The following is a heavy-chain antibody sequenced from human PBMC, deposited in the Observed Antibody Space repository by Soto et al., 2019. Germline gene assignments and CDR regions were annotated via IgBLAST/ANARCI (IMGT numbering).Heavy chain of an antibody. Sequence: SETLSLTCSVSGGSISSYYWNWIRQPAGKGLEWIWRFYTSGSPNYNPSLKSRVTLSVDTSKNQFSLRLNSVAAADTAVYYCAREYYSGSGTYYAPFDFWGQGTLVTVSS. J-gene: IGHJ4*02. CDR1: GGSISSYY. D-gene: IGHD3-10*01. V-gene: IGHV4-4*07. CDR3: AREYYSGSGTYYAPFDF. CDR2: FYTSGSP.